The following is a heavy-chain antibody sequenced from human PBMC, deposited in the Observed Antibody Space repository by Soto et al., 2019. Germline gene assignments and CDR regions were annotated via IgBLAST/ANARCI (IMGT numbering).Heavy chain of an antibody. D-gene: IGHD2-8*01. J-gene: IGHJ6*02. V-gene: IGHV1-18*01. CDR2: ISTYNGNT. CDR3: ARDPYHVLMVNAPNLYGMDV. CDR1: GYTFTTYD. Sequence: QVQLVQSGAEVKKPGASVKVSCKASGYTFTTYDISCVRQAPGQGLEWMGRISTYNGNTNYPQSLQGRLTMTTDTPTTTAYMELRSLRSDDTAVYYCARDPYHVLMVNAPNLYGMDVWGQGTTVTVSS.